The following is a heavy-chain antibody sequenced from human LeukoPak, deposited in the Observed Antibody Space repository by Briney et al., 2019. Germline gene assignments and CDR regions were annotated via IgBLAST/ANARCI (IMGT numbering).Heavy chain of an antibody. CDR2: IIPIFGTA. CDR1: GGTFSGYA. D-gene: IGHD1-26*01. J-gene: IGHJ4*02. V-gene: IGHV1-69*13. CDR3: ASIRSGSYRNFDY. Sequence: SVKVSCKASGGTFSGYAISWVRQAPGQGLEWMGGIIPIFGTANYAQKFQGRVTITADESTSTAYMELSSLRSEDTAVYYCASIRSGSYRNFDYWGQGTLVTVSS.